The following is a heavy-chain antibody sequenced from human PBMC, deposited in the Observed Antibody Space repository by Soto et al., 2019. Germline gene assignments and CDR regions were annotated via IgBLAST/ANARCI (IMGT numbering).Heavy chain of an antibody. D-gene: IGHD3-10*01. J-gene: IGHJ4*02. V-gene: IGHV3-7*01. CDR2: IKQDGSEK. Sequence: EVHLVESGGGLVQPGGSPRLSCAASGFTFSDYWMSWVRQAPGKGLEWVANIKQDGSEKYFVDSVKGRFTTSRDNAKNSLYLQMNSLRAEDTAGYYCARDGGFYFDYWGQGTLVTVSS. CDR1: GFTFSDYW. CDR3: ARDGGFYFDY.